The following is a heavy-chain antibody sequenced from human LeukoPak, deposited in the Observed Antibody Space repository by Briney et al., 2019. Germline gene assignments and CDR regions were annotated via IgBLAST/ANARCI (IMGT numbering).Heavy chain of an antibody. V-gene: IGHV1-18*01. Sequence: ASVKVSCKASGYTFTSYGISWVRQAPGQGLEWMGWISAYNGNTNYAQKLQGRVTMTTDTSTSTAYMELRSLRSDDTAVYYCARDNYDILTGYQFGYWGQGTLVTVSS. J-gene: IGHJ4*02. D-gene: IGHD3-9*01. CDR3: ARDNYDILTGYQFGY. CDR2: ISAYNGNT. CDR1: GYTFTSYG.